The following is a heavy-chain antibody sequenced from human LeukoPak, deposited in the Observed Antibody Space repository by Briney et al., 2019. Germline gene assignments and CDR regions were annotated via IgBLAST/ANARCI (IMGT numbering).Heavy chain of an antibody. D-gene: IGHD3-22*01. J-gene: IGHJ4*02. CDR3: VKDYYYESTGYLYYFDY. CDR1: GFTFSSYG. V-gene: IGHV3-30*02. Sequence: PGGSLRLSCAASGFTFSSYGMHWVRQAPGKGLEWVAFIRFYGSNKYYADSVKGRFTISRDSSKNTLYLQMNSLRADDTAVYYCVKDYYYESTGYLYYFDYWGQGTLVTVSS. CDR2: IRFYGSNK.